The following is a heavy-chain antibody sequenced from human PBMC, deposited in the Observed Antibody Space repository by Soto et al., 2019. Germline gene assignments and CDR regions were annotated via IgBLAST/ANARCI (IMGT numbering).Heavy chain of an antibody. Sequence: SETLSLTCTVSGGSISSSTYYWGWIRQPPGKGLEWIGSIFYSGSTYYNPSLKSRVNISVDTSKNQFSLKMNSVTAADTAVYYCARGRWENSAWYGYWGQGTLVTVSS. D-gene: IGHD6-19*01. CDR1: GGSISSSTYY. CDR3: ARGRWENSAWYGY. CDR2: IFYSGST. V-gene: IGHV4-39*01. J-gene: IGHJ4*02.